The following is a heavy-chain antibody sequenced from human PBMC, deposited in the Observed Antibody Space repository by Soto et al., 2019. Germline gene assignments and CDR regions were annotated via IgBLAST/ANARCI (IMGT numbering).Heavy chain of an antibody. CDR2: TYYWSRWYI. CDR3: ERGGKIAAAGIDY. J-gene: IGHJ4*02. V-gene: IGHV6-1*01. CDR1: GDSVSSNSAA. Sequence: SQTLSLTCVISGDSVSSNSAAWNWIRQSPSRGLEWLGRTYYWSRWYIDYAASVKSRISINPDTSKNEFSLQLNSVTPEDTAVYFCERGGKIAAAGIDYWGQGILVTVSS. D-gene: IGHD6-13*01.